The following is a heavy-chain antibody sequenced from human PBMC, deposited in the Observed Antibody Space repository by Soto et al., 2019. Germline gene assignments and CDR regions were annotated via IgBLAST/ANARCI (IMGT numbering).Heavy chain of an antibody. D-gene: IGHD6-19*01. CDR1: GFTFSSYS. J-gene: IGHJ4*02. V-gene: IGHV3-48*01. CDR2: ISSSSSTI. Sequence: GGSLRLSCAASGFTFSSYSMNWVRQAPGKGLEWVSYISSSSSTIYYADSVKGRFTISRDNAKNSLYLQMNSLRAEDTAVYYCARDQAVADLDYWGQGTLVTVSS. CDR3: ARDQAVADLDY.